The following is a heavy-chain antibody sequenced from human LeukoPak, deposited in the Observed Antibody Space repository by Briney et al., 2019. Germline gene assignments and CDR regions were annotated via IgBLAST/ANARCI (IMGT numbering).Heavy chain of an antibody. CDR3: ATATMVRGVIDYYYGMDV. V-gene: IGHV1-24*01. D-gene: IGHD3-10*01. J-gene: IGHJ6*02. CDR2: FDPEDGET. Sequence: ASVKVSCKVSGYTLTELSMHWVRQAPGKGLEWMGGFDPEDGETIYAQKFQGRVTMTEDTSTDTAYMELSSLRSEDTAVYYCATATMVRGVIDYYYGMDVWGQGTTVTVSS. CDR1: GYTLTELS.